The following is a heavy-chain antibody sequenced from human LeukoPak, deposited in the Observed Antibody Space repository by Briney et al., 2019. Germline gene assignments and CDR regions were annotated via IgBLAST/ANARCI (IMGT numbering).Heavy chain of an antibody. CDR1: EFIFSGYW. CDR2: IKQDGSEK. Sequence: SGGSLRLSCADSEFIFSGYWMNWVRQAPGKGLEWVANIKQDGSEKQYVDSVRGRPAISRDNAKNSLYLQMNSLRVEDTAVYYCARDGFVGAADYWGQGTLVTVSS. V-gene: IGHV3-7*01. D-gene: IGHD6-13*01. J-gene: IGHJ4*02. CDR3: ARDGFVGAADY.